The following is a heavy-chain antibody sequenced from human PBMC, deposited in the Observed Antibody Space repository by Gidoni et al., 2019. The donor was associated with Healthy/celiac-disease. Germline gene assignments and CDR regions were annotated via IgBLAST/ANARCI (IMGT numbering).Heavy chain of an antibody. CDR2: IYYSGST. V-gene: IGHV4-39*01. D-gene: IGHD4-17*01. CDR1: GRSISSSSYY. J-gene: IGHJ3*02. CDR3: ARHGHGDYVRGQAFDI. Sequence: QLQLQEPGPGLVKPSETLSLTCSVSGRSISSSSYYWGWIRPPPGKGLAWIGSIYYSGSTYYNPYLKGRVTICEDTSKNQFSLKLSSVAAADTAVYYCARHGHGDYVRGQAFDIWGQGTMVTVSS.